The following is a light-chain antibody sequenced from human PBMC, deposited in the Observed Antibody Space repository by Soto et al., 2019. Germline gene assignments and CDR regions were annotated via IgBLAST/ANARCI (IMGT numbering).Light chain of an antibody. V-gene: IGLV2-23*02. CDR1: SSDVGSDNL. Sequence: QSALTQPASVSGSPGQSITISRTGTSSDVGSDNLVSWYHQHPGKAPKLMIYEVSKPPSGVSNLFSGSKSGNSASLTISGLQVEDEADYYGCSHAVSSILLYVFGVGTKLTVL. CDR3: CSHAVSSILLYV. CDR2: EVS. J-gene: IGLJ1*01.